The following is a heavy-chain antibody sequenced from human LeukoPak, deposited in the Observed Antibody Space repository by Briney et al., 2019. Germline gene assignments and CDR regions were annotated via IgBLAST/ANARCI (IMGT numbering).Heavy chain of an antibody. V-gene: IGHV3-23*01. Sequence: GGSLRLSCAASRFTFSSYGMSWVRQAPGKGLEWVSATSGSGGSTYYADSVKGRFTISRDNSKNTLYLQMNSLRAEDTAVYYCAKCEGSSGYPFDYWGQGTLVTVSS. J-gene: IGHJ4*02. CDR1: RFTFSSYG. CDR3: AKCEGSSGYPFDY. D-gene: IGHD3-22*01. CDR2: TSGSGGST.